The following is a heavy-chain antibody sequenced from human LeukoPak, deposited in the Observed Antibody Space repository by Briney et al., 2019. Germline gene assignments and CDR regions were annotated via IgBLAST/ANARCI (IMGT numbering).Heavy chain of an antibody. CDR3: ANHRTPDRYHWNYFDY. Sequence: GGSLRLSCAASGFTFRNSALSWVRQAPGTGLEWVSSIGGHVHSTYYADSVIGRFTVSRDDSKNTLYLQMNSLRADDTAIYYCANHRTPDRYHWNYFDYWGQGTLVTVSS. V-gene: IGHV3-23*01. CDR2: IGGHVHST. D-gene: IGHD1-20*01. J-gene: IGHJ4*02. CDR1: GFTFRNSA.